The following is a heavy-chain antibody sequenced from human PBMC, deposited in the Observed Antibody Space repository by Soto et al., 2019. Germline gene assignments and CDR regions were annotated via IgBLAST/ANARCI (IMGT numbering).Heavy chain of an antibody. D-gene: IGHD3-22*01. V-gene: IGHV3-11*01. CDR3: ARDQGYYDSSGYFDY. Sequence: GGSLRLSCAPSGFTFSDYYMSWIRQAPGKGLEWVSYISSSGSIIYYAGSVKGRFTISRDNARNSLYLQLNSLRAEDTAAYYCARDQGYYDSSGYFDYWGQGTLVTVSS. CDR2: ISSSGSII. CDR1: GFTFSDYY. J-gene: IGHJ4*02.